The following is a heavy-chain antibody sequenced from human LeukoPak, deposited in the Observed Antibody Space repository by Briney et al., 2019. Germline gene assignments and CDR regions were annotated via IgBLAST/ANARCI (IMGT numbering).Heavy chain of an antibody. V-gene: IGHV1-2*06. J-gene: IGHJ4*02. Sequence: GASVKVSCKTSGYAFSAYYINWVRQAPGQELEWMGRINPNSGDTNFAQKFQGRVTMTRDKSISTAYMGLTRLGSDDRAVYYCARGAGVTGTNWVRLDHSDFWGQGTLITVSS. CDR1: GYAFSAYY. CDR2: INPNSGDT. D-gene: IGHD1-7*01. CDR3: ARGAGVTGTNWVRLDHSDF.